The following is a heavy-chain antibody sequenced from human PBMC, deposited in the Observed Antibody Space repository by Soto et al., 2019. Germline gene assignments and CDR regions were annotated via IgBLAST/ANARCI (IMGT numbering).Heavy chain of an antibody. V-gene: IGHV2-5*02. Sequence: QITLKESGPPLVKPTQTLTLTCTFSGFSFSTTGVGVGWIRQPPGKALEWLALIYWDDDKRYSPSLKSRLTNTKDTSKHQVVLTMTNMDPVDTATYYCAHRQAQGIGLAGTFDSWGQGTLVTVSS. D-gene: IGHD6-19*01. CDR2: IYWDDDK. CDR1: GFSFSTTGVG. CDR3: AHRQAQGIGLAGTFDS. J-gene: IGHJ4*02.